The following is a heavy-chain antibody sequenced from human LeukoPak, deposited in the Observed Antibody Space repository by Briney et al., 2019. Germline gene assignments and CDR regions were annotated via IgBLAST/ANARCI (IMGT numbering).Heavy chain of an antibody. CDR2: IYSGGST. Sequence: GGSLRLSCAASGFTVSSNYMSWVRQAPGKGLEWVSVIYSGGSTYYADSVKGRFTISRHNSKNTLYLQMNSLRAEDTAVYYCAKVTPYSSSWYYFDYWGQGTLVTVSS. CDR1: GFTVSSNY. CDR3: AKVTPYSSSWYYFDY. J-gene: IGHJ4*02. V-gene: IGHV3-53*01. D-gene: IGHD6-13*01.